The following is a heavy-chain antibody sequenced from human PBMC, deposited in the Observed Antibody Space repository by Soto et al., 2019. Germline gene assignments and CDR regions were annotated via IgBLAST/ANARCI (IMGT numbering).Heavy chain of an antibody. D-gene: IGHD2-2*01. CDR1: GFTFSNYE. CDR3: AKAYCSSTSCYPWFDP. Sequence: PGGSLRLSCAASGFTFSNYEMHWVRQAPGKGLEWVSGISGSGGSTYYADSVKGRFTISRDNSKNTLYLQMNSLRAEGTAVYYCAKAYCSSTSCYPWFDPWGQGTLVTVSS. J-gene: IGHJ5*02. CDR2: ISGSGGST. V-gene: IGHV3-23*01.